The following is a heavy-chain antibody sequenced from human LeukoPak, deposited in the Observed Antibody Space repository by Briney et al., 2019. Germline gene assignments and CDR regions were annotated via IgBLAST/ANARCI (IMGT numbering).Heavy chain of an antibody. Sequence: RASVKVSCKASGGTFSSYAISWARQAPGQGLEWMGGIIPIFGTANYAQKFQGRVTITADKSTSTAYMELSSLRSEDTAVYYCARDMGYSSGWYGYWGQGTLVTVSS. CDR3: ARDMGYSSGWYGY. CDR2: IIPIFGTA. D-gene: IGHD6-19*01. CDR1: GGTFSSYA. V-gene: IGHV1-69*06. J-gene: IGHJ4*02.